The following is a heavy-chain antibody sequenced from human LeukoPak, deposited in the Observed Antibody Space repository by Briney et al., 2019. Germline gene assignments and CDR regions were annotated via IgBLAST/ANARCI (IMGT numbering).Heavy chain of an antibody. CDR2: ITWGRDNL. J-gene: IGHJ4*02. CDR1: GFIFDDYA. D-gene: IGHD3-10*01. CDR3: ARGPRITMVRGVINNYFDY. V-gene: IGHV3-9*01. Sequence: GGSLRLSCAVSGFIFDDYAMHWVRQAPGKGLEWVSGITWGRDNLAYAASVKGRFTISRDNAKNSLYLQMNSLRAEDTAVYYCARGPRITMVRGVINNYFDYWGQGTLVTVSS.